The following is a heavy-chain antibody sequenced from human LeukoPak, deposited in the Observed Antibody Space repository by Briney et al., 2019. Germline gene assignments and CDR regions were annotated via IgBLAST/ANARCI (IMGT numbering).Heavy chain of an antibody. V-gene: IGHV1-69*05. D-gene: IGHD2/OR15-2a*01. CDR2: IIPIFGTA. CDR3: ARVRGQYEKYFQH. CDR1: GGTFSSYA. J-gene: IGHJ1*01. Sequence: SVKVSCKASGGTFSSYAISWVRQAPGQGLEWMGGIIPIFGTANYAQKFQGRVTITTDESTSTAYMELSSLRSEDTAVYYCARVRGQYEKYFQHWGQGTLVTVSS.